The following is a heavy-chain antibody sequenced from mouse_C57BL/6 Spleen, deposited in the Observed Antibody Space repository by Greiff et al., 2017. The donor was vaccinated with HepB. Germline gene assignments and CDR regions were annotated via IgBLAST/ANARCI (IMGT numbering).Heavy chain of an antibody. Sequence: QQSCTASGYTFTRSGISWVKQRTGHGLEWIGEIYPRSGNTSYNEKFKGKATLTADKSSSTAYMELRSLTSEDSAVYFCARGDYGSSSWFAYWGQGTLVTVSA. CDR2: IYPRSGNT. CDR3: ARGDYGSSSWFAY. V-gene: IGHV1-81*01. CDR1: GYTFTRSG. D-gene: IGHD1-1*01. J-gene: IGHJ3*01.